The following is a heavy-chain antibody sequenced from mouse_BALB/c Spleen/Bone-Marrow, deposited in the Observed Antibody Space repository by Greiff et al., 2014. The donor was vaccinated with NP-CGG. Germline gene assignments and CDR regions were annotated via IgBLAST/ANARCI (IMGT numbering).Heavy chain of an antibody. CDR3: AREGGTSSAYFDY. V-gene: IGHV3-6*02. CDR1: GYSITSAYH. Sequence: EVQLVESGPGLVKPSQSLSLTCSVTGYSITSAYHWNWIRQFPGKNLEWMGYMSYDGSSNYTPSLKNRISITRDTSQNQFFLRFNSVTTEDTATYYCAREGGTSSAYFDYWGQGTTLTVSS. CDR2: MSYDGSS. D-gene: IGHD2-14*01. J-gene: IGHJ2*01.